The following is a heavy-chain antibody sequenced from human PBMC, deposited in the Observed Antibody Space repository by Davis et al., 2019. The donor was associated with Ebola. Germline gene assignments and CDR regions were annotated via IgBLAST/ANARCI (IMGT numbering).Heavy chain of an antibody. CDR1: GFTFSIYS. CDR2: ISGSGGST. J-gene: IGHJ6*02. Sequence: PGGSLRLSCVASGFTFSIYSMNWVRQAPGKGLEWVSAISGSGGSTYHADSVKGRFTISRDNAKNSLYLQMNSLRAEDTAVYYCARAAGRYYYYGMDVWGQGTTVTVSS. V-gene: IGHV3-21*01. CDR3: ARAAGRYYYYGMDV.